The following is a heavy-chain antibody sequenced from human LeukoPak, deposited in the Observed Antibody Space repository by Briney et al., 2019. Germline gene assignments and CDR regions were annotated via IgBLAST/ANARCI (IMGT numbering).Heavy chain of an antibody. Sequence: AGGSLRLSCAASGFTFNNYAMTWVRQAPGKGLEWVATIGTSGANTYHADSVKGRFTISRDNSKSTLYLQMNSLRAEDTAVYHCAKKSGDHFHFDFWGQGTLVTVSS. J-gene: IGHJ4*02. CDR1: GFTFNNYA. CDR3: AKKSGDHFHFDF. D-gene: IGHD2-21*01. CDR2: IGTSGANT. V-gene: IGHV3-23*01.